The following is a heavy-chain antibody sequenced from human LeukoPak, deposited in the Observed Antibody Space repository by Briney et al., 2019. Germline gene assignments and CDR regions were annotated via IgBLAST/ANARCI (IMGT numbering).Heavy chain of an antibody. CDR1: GFTFSSYS. J-gene: IGHJ4*02. D-gene: IGHD3-10*01. V-gene: IGHV3-21*04. CDR3: TKKGRRGNDFDY. CDR2: ISSSSSYI. Sequence: GGSLRLSCAASGFTFSSYSMNWVRQAPGKGLEWVSSISSSSSYIYYADSVKGRFTISRDNAKNSLYLQMNSLRGEDTALYYGTKKGRRGNDFDYWGKETLFNVPS.